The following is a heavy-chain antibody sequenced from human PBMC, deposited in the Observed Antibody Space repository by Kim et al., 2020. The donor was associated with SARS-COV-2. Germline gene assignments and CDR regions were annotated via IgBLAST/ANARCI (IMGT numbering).Heavy chain of an antibody. D-gene: IGHD3-22*01. CDR2: INHSGST. CDR3: ARSDAYYDSSGYYYHDAF. V-gene: IGHV4-34*01. Sequence: SETLSLTCAVYGGSFSGYYWSWIRQPPGKGLEWIGEINHSGSTNYNPSLKSRVTISVDTSKNQFSLKLSSVTAADTAVYYCARSDAYYDSSGYYYHDAF. J-gene: IGHJ3*01. CDR1: GGSFSGYY.